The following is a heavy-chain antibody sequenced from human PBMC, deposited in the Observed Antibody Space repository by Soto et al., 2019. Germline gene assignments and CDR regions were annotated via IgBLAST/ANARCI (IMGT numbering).Heavy chain of an antibody. J-gene: IGHJ4*02. D-gene: IGHD1-26*01. Sequence: EVQLVESGGGLVQPGGSLRLSCAASGFTFSTYWMHWVRQAPGKGPVWVSRISSDGSVTDYAGSVKGRLTISRDNAKNTLSLQMNSLRAEDTAVYYCASAMTSMGATTEGDYWGQGTLVTVSS. CDR1: GFTFSTYW. V-gene: IGHV3-74*01. CDR3: ASAMTSMGATTEGDY. CDR2: ISSDGSVT.